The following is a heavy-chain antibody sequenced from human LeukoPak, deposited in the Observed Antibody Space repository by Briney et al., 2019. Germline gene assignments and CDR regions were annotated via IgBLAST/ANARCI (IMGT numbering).Heavy chain of an antibody. V-gene: IGHV1-2*02. Sequence: ASVKVSCKASGYTFTGYYMHWVRQAPGQGLEWMGWINPNSGGTNYAQKFQGRVTMTRDTSISTAYMELSRLRSDDTAVYYCARDAAPYYYDSSFDPWGQGTLVTVSS. D-gene: IGHD3-22*01. CDR2: INPNSGGT. CDR1: GYTFTGYY. CDR3: ARDAAPYYYDSSFDP. J-gene: IGHJ5*02.